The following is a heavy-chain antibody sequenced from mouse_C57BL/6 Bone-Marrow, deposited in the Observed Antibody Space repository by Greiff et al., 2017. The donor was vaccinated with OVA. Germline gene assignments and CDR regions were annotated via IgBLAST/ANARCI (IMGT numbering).Heavy chain of an antibody. CDR1: GYAFSSSW. Sequence: VQLQESGPELVKPGASVKISCKASGYAFSSSWMNWVKQRPGKGLEWIGRIYPGDGDTNYNGKFKGKATLTADKSSSTAYMQLSSLTSEDSAVYFCATDGYYAWFAYWGQVTLVTVSA. J-gene: IGHJ3*01. CDR3: ATDGYYAWFAY. V-gene: IGHV1-82*01. CDR2: IYPGDGDT. D-gene: IGHD2-3*01.